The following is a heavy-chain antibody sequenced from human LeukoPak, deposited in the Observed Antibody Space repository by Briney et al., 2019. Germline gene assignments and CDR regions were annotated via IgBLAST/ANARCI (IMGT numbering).Heavy chain of an antibody. D-gene: IGHD3-9*01. Sequence: GGSLRLSCAASGFTFSSYEMNWVRQAPGKGLEWVSYISSSGSTIYYADSVKGRFTISRDNAKNSLYLQMNSLRAEDTAVYYCAREPHSYYDILTGYFRYYYMDVWGKGTTVTISS. CDR1: GFTFSSYE. CDR3: AREPHSYYDILTGYFRYYYMDV. V-gene: IGHV3-48*03. J-gene: IGHJ6*03. CDR2: ISSSGSTI.